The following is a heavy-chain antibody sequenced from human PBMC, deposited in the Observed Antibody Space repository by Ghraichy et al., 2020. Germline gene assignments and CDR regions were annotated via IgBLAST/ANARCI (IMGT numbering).Heavy chain of an antibody. CDR1: GFTLSNYW. Sequence: GGSLRPSCTASGFTLSNYWMGWIRQAPGKGLEWVANIKQDGSEKHYVGSVEGRFTISRDNAKNSVYLQMNSLRAEDTAVYYCARAAYYYDRSDYWGRGTLVTVSS. D-gene: IGHD3-22*01. J-gene: IGHJ4*02. CDR3: ARAAYYYDRSDY. V-gene: IGHV3-7*01. CDR2: IKQDGSEK.